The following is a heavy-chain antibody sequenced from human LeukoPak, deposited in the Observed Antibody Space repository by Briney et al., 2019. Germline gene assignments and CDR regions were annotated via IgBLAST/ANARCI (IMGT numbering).Heavy chain of an antibody. CDR1: GFTFSNAW. Sequence: PGGSLRLSCAASGFTFSNAWMSWVRQAPGKGLEWVGHIKSKNDGGTTDYAAPVKGKFTISRDDSKNMLYLHMNSLKTEDTAVYYCSSLKAYYGDLYFDYWGQGTLVTVSS. V-gene: IGHV3-15*01. CDR2: IKSKNDGGTT. D-gene: IGHD4-17*01. CDR3: SSLKAYYGDLYFDY. J-gene: IGHJ4*02.